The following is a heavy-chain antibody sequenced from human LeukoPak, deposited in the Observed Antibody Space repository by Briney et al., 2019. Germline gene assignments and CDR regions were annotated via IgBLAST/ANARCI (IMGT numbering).Heavy chain of an antibody. J-gene: IGHJ4*02. V-gene: IGHV4-4*02. CDR3: ARDRDVAVHHPFY. D-gene: IGHD5-24*01. CDR1: GVSIIRTNW. Sequence: SGTLSLTCAVSGVSIIRTNWWIWVRQTRGRGLEWIGEIYYDGVTNYNPSLKSRVTISIDKSKNHFSLNLTSVTAADTAVYYCARDRDVAVHHPFYWGQGTLVTVSS. CDR2: IYYDGVT.